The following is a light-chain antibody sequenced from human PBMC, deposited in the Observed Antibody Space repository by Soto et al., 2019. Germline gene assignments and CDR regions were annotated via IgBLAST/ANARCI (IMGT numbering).Light chain of an antibody. Sequence: EIVMTQSPATLSVSPGERATLSCRASQSVSSDLAWYQQKPGQAPRLLIYGASTRATDIPARFSGSGSGTEFTLTISSLQSEDFAVYYCQQYNNWPPVLTFGGGTKV. CDR2: GAS. V-gene: IGKV3-15*01. J-gene: IGKJ4*01. CDR1: QSVSSD. CDR3: QQYNNWPPVLT.